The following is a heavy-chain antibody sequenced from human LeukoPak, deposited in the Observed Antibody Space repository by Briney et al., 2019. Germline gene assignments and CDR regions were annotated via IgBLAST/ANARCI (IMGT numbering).Heavy chain of an antibody. Sequence: ASMKVSCKASGYTFTSYGISWVRQAPGQGLEWMGWISAYNGNTNYAQKLQGRVTMTTDTSTSTAYMELRSLRSDDTAVYYCARVRGYDSYYYYYMDVWGKGTTVTVSS. CDR3: ARVRGYDSYYYYYMDV. V-gene: IGHV1-18*01. CDR2: ISAYNGNT. J-gene: IGHJ6*03. D-gene: IGHD5-12*01. CDR1: GYTFTSYG.